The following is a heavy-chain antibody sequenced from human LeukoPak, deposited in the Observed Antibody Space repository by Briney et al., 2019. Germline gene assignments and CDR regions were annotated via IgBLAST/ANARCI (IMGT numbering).Heavy chain of an antibody. Sequence: SETLSLTCTVSGGSISSYYWSWIRQPPGKGLEWIGYIYTSGSTSCNPSLKSRVTISVDTSKNQFSLKLISVTAADTAVYYCATSPKVTYFDSWGQGTLVTVSS. CDR1: GGSISSYY. V-gene: IGHV4-4*09. J-gene: IGHJ4*02. CDR3: ATSPKVTYFDS. CDR2: IYTSGST.